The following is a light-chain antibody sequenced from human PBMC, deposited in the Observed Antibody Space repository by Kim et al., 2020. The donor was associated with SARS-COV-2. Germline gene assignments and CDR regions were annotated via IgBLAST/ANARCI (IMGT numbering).Light chain of an antibody. J-gene: IGKJ1*01. Sequence: IAMTQSPATLSVSPGDRVTLSCRASQSVDRDIAWYQQKPGQPPRLLIYDASTRVTGVADRFSGSGSGTEFTLTISSLLSEDLAVYYCQHYYKWPPWTFGRGTKVDIK. CDR2: DAS. V-gene: IGKV3-15*01. CDR3: QHYYKWPPWT. CDR1: QSVDRD.